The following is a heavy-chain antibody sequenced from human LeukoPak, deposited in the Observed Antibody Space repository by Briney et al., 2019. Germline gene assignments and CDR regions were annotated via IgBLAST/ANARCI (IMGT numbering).Heavy chain of an antibody. Sequence: GGSLRLSCAASGFTFSSYGMHWVRQAPGKGLEWVAVIWYDGSNKYYADSVRGRFTISRDNSQNTLYLQMNSLRAEDTAVYYCAKASGEMSGSLDCWGQGSLVTVSS. D-gene: IGHD5-24*01. V-gene: IGHV3-33*06. CDR3: AKASGEMSGSLDC. CDR2: IWYDGSNK. CDR1: GFTFSSYG. J-gene: IGHJ4*02.